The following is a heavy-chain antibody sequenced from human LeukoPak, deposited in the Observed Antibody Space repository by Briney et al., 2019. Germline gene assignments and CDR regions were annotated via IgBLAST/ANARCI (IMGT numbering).Heavy chain of an antibody. J-gene: IGHJ4*02. V-gene: IGHV4-34*01. CDR1: GGSFSTYY. CDR2: ISHSGST. CDR3: GSREN. Sequence: SETLSLTCADYGGSFSTYYWSWFRQAPGKGLEWIGEISHSGSTNYNPSLKSRVTISVDTSKNQFSLKLSSVTAADTAVYYCGSRENWGRGTLVTVSS.